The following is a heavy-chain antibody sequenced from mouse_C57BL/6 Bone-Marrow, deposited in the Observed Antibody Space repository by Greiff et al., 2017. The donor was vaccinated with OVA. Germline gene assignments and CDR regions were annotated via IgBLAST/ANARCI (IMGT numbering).Heavy chain of an antibody. Sequence: QVQLKESGPGLVAPSQSLSITCTVSGFSLTSYAISWVRQPPGKGLEWLGGIWTGGGTNYNSALKSRLSISKDNSKSQVFLKMNSLQTDDTARYYCARHGYYGSSSFAYWGQGTLVTVSA. V-gene: IGHV2-9-1*01. CDR3: ARHGYYGSSSFAY. CDR1: GFSLTSYA. D-gene: IGHD1-1*01. J-gene: IGHJ3*01. CDR2: IWTGGGT.